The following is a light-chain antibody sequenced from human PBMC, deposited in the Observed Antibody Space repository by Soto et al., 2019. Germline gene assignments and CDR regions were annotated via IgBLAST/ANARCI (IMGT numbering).Light chain of an antibody. Sequence: IVLKQSPATLSLSPGERATLSCRASQSVSSYLAWYQQKPGQAPRLLIYGASTRATGIPARFSGSGSGTEFTLTISSLQSEDFAVYYCQHFYNWPNTFGQGTRLEI. CDR1: QSVSSY. J-gene: IGKJ5*01. V-gene: IGKV3-15*01. CDR2: GAS. CDR3: QHFYNWPNT.